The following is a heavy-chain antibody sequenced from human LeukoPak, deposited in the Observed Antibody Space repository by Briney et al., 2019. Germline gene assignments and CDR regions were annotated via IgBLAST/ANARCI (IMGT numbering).Heavy chain of an antibody. CDR2: IKQDGSEK. Sequence: GGSLRLSCAASGLTFSSYWMSWVRQAPGKGLEWVANIKQDGSEKKYVDSVEGRLTISRDNAKKLLYLQMDSLRVEDTAVYYCARGNGYNNNYFDYCGQGTLVTVSS. J-gene: IGHJ4*02. V-gene: IGHV3-7*01. CDR1: GLTFSSYW. D-gene: IGHD5-24*01. CDR3: ARGNGYNNNYFDY.